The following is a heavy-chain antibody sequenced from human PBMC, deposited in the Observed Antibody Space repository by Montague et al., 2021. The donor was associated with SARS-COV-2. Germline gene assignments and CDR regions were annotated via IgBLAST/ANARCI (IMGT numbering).Heavy chain of an antibody. Sequence: KRYNDYAVCVRGRVTINPDTSKNQFSLQLNSVTPEDTAIYYCTSGREGNYNVMGVWGQGTTVTVSS. V-gene: IGHV6-1*01. J-gene: IGHJ6*02. D-gene: IGHD1-1*01. CDR3: TSGREGNYNVMGV. CDR2: KRYN.